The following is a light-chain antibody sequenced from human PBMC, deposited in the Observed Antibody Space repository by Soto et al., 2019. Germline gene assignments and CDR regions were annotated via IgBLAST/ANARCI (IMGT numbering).Light chain of an antibody. CDR2: AAS. CDR1: QSISSF. CDR3: QHSYRTPYT. V-gene: IGKV1-39*01. J-gene: IGKJ2*01. Sequence: DIQMNQSPSSLSASVGDRVTITCRASQSISSFLNWYQQKPGKAPKLLIYAASSLESGVPSRFSGSGSGTDFTLTISSLQREDFATYYSQHSYRTPYTFCQETKLE.